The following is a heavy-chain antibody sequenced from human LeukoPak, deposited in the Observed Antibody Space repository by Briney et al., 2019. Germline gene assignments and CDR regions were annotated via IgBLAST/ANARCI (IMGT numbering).Heavy chain of an antibody. D-gene: IGHD6-13*01. Sequence: GGSLRLSCAASGFTFSIYWVSWVRQAPGKGLEWVATIKEDGSEKYYVDSVKGRFTISRDNAKNSMYLQMNTLRAEDTAVYYCARGIATIDYWGQGTLVTVSS. CDR2: IKEDGSEK. CDR3: ARGIATIDY. V-gene: IGHV3-7*01. CDR1: GFTFSIYW. J-gene: IGHJ4*02.